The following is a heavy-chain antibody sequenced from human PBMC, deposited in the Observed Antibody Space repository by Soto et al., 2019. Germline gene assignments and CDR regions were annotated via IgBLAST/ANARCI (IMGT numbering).Heavy chain of an antibody. V-gene: IGHV5-10-1*01. CDR2: IDPSDSQT. CDR1: GYSFAGYW. CDR3: ARQIYDSDTGPNFQYYFDS. Sequence: KGSGYSFAGYWITWVRQKPGKGLEWMGRIDPSDSQTYYSPSFRGHVTISVTKSITTVFLQWSSLRASDTAMYYCARQIYDSDTGPNFQYYFDSWGQGTPVTVSS. J-gene: IGHJ4*02. D-gene: IGHD3-22*01.